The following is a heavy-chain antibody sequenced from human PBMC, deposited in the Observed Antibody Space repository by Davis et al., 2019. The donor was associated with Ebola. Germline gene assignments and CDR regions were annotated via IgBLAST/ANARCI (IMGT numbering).Heavy chain of an antibody. V-gene: IGHV3-48*04. D-gene: IGHD2-2*01. CDR2: ISSTKDTI. CDR1: GFSVSTKY. Sequence: GGSLRLSCAASGFSVSTKYMNWVRQAPGKGLEWISYISSTKDTIYYADSVKGRFTISRDNAKNLLSLQMNSLRAEDTAVYYCARGAGDIVVVPAAIFYYYGMDVWGQGTTVTVSS. CDR3: ARGAGDIVVVPAAIFYYYGMDV. J-gene: IGHJ6*02.